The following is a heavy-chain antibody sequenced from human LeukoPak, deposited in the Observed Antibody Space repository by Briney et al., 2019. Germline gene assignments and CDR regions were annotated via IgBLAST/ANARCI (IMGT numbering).Heavy chain of an antibody. V-gene: IGHV3-48*03. D-gene: IGHD3-22*01. CDR1: EFTFSSYE. CDR3: ASVSRYYDSSGYFSSLYY. J-gene: IGHJ4*02. Sequence: PTGGSLRLSCAASEFTFSSYEMNWVRQAPGKGLEWVSYISSSGSTIYYADSVKGRFTISRDNAKNSLYLQMNSLRAEDTAVYYCASVSRYYDSSGYFSSLYYWGQGTLVTVSS. CDR2: ISSSGSTI.